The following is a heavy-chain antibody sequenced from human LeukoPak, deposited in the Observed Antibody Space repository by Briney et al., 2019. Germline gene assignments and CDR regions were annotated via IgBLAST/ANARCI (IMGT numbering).Heavy chain of an antibody. V-gene: IGHV4-4*07. Sequence: SETLSLTCTASGVSISSYYWSWIRQPAGKGLEWIGRIYTTGSTNYNPSLKSRVTMSVDTSKNQFSLKLSSVTAADTAVYYCARDLTLRSIWFDPWGQGTLVTVSS. J-gene: IGHJ5*02. D-gene: IGHD3-16*01. CDR1: GVSISSYY. CDR3: ARDLTLRSIWFDP. CDR2: IYTTGST.